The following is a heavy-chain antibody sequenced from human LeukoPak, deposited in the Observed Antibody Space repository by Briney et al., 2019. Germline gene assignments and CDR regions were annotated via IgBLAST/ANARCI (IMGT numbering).Heavy chain of an antibody. V-gene: IGHV1-69*06. CDR3: ARVAPYCSSTSCYFNY. CDR1: GGTFSSYA. Sequence: SLKVSCKASGGTFSSYAISWVRQAPGQGLEWMGGIIPIFGTANYAQKFQGRVTITADKSTSTAYMELSSLRSEDTAVYYCARVAPYCSSTSCYFNYWGQGTLVTVSS. CDR2: IIPIFGTA. J-gene: IGHJ4*02. D-gene: IGHD2-2*01.